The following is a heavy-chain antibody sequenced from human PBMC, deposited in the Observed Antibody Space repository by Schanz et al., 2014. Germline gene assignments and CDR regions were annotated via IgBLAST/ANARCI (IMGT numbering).Heavy chain of an antibody. CDR3: ARDPVEGAPTPYYFDS. CDR1: GYTFINSD. J-gene: IGHJ4*02. CDR2: IHSTGGTT. Sequence: QVQLVQSGAEVKNPGASVKVSCKASGYTFINSDINWVRQAAGQGLEWMGIIHSTGGTTSHAQKFQGRVTMTRDTSTSTVYMELSSLRVEDTGLYFCARDPVEGAPTPYYFDSWGPGTLVTVSS. V-gene: IGHV1-46*01. D-gene: IGHD1-26*01.